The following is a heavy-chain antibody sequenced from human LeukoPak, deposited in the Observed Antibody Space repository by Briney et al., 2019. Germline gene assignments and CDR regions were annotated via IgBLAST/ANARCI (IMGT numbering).Heavy chain of an antibody. CDR1: GVSFSGYY. V-gene: IGHV4-34*01. CDR2: INHSGST. Sequence: SETLSLTCAVYGVSFSGYYWSWIRQPPGKGLEWLGEINHSGSTNYNPSLKSRVTISVDTSKNQFSLKLSSVTAADTAVYYCARGLTYYYDSSGYYPRGWFDPWGQGTLVTVSS. CDR3: ARGLTYYYDSSGYYPRGWFDP. J-gene: IGHJ5*02. D-gene: IGHD3-22*01.